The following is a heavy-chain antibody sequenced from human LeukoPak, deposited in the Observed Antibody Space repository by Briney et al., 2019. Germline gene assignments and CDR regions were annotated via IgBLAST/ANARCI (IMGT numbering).Heavy chain of an antibody. CDR1: GFTFSSYW. V-gene: IGHV3-7*01. D-gene: IGHD6-19*01. J-gene: IGHJ4*02. CDR3: ARGAGYSSGWYHRNDY. Sequence: PGGSLRLSCAASGFTFSSYWMSWVRQAPGKGLEWVANIKQDGSEKYYVDSVKGRFTISRDNAKNSLYLQMNSLRAEDTAVYYCARGAGYSSGWYHRNDYWGQGTPVTVSS. CDR2: IKQDGSEK.